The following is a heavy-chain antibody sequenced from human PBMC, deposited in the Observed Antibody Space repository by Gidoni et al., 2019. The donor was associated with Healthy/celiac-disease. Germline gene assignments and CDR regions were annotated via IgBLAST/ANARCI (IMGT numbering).Heavy chain of an antibody. V-gene: IGHV1-24*01. CDR1: GYTLTELS. D-gene: IGHD3-16*02. CDR2: FDPEDGET. Sequence: QVQLVQSGAEVKKPGASVKVSCKVSGYTLTELSMHWVRQAPGKGLEWMGGFDPEDGETIYAQKFQGRVTMTEDTSTDTAYMELSSLRSEDTAVYYCAVFMITFGGVIVMPEYFQHWGQGTLVTVSS. CDR3: AVFMITFGGVIVMPEYFQH. J-gene: IGHJ1*01.